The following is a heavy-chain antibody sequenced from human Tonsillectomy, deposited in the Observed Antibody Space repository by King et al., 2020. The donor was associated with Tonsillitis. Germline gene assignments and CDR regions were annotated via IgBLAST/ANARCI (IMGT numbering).Heavy chain of an antibody. CDR3: ARFPLTFYCSSANCLDY. CDR2: SSTIGST. J-gene: IGHJ4*02. Sequence: QLQESGPGLVKPSQTLFLTCSVSGGSITRGSYYWTWIRQPPREGLEWIGRSSTIGSTYYNPSLQSTVTISLDTSKNKFSLPVTSVTAADTAAYYCARFPLTFYCSSANCLDYWGQGTLVTVSS. D-gene: IGHD2-2*01. V-gene: IGHV4-61*02. CDR1: GGSITRGSYY.